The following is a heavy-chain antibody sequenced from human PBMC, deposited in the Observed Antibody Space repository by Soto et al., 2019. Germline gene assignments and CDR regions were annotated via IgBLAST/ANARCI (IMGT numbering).Heavy chain of an antibody. D-gene: IGHD4-17*01. J-gene: IGHJ2*01. Sequence: QVQVVQSGEKVKKPGASVKVSCKTSGYTFTSYAMHSVSQAPGQRLEWMGWINPGNGNTKNSQKFQGRVTITRDTFASTAYMELSSLRSEDTAVYYCARGASSVTTFYFDLWGRGTLVTVSS. CDR3: ARGASSVTTFYFDL. V-gene: IGHV1-3*01. CDR1: GYTFTSYA. CDR2: INPGNGNT.